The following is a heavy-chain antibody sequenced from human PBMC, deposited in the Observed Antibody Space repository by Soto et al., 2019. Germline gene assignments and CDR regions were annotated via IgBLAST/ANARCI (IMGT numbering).Heavy chain of an antibody. CDR3: ARDFDASGSYYTDY. CDR1: GYTFSSIG. Sequence: QIQLVQSGAEVKKPGASVKVSCKASGYTFSSIGISWVRQAPGQGLEWMGWISPYKGNTHYAQGLQGRVTMTTDTSTSTAYMDLRSLRSDDTAVYYCARDFDASGSYYTDYWGQGTLVTVSS. CDR2: ISPYKGNT. D-gene: IGHD3-10*01. J-gene: IGHJ4*02. V-gene: IGHV1-18*01.